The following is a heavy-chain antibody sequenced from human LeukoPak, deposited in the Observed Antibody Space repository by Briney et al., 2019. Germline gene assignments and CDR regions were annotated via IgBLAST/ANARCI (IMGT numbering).Heavy chain of an antibody. CDR1: GFTFSSYS. V-gene: IGHV3-21*01. Sequence: GGSLRLSCAASGFTFSSYSMNWVRHAPRKGLEWVSSISSSSSYIYYADSVKGRFTISRDNAKNSLYLHRNSLRAEDTAVYYCASGGNSRPFDYWGQGTLVTVSS. J-gene: IGHJ4*02. CDR2: ISSSSSYI. D-gene: IGHD4-23*01. CDR3: ASGGNSRPFDY.